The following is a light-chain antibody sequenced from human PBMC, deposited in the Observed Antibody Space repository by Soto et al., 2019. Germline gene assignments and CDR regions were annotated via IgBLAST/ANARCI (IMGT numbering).Light chain of an antibody. CDR1: QSISSY. CDR2: AAS. CDR3: QQSYSTPRT. J-gene: IGKJ1*01. V-gene: IGKV1-39*01. Sequence: DIQMTQSPSSLSASVGDRVTITCRASQSISSYLNWYQQKPGKAPKLLIYAASSLQSGVPSRFRGSGSVTDFNLTISSLQPEDFATYYCQQSYSTPRTFGQGTKVEIK.